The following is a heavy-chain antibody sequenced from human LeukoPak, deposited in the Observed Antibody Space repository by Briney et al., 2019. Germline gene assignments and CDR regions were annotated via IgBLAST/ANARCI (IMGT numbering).Heavy chain of an antibody. CDR2: IYYSGST. CDR1: GGSTRGYY. Sequence: SETLSLTCIVSGGSTRGYYWSWIRQPPGKGLEWIGYIYYSGSTKYNPSLTSRVTISGDTSERQFSLKLSSVTAADTAVYYCARDRGYSGYDFWGQGTLVTVSS. J-gene: IGHJ4*02. D-gene: IGHD5-12*01. CDR3: ARDRGYSGYDF. V-gene: IGHV4-59*12.